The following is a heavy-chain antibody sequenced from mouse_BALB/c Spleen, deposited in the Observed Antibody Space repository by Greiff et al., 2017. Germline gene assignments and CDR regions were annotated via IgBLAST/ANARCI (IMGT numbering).Heavy chain of an antibody. CDR3: TPIYYGYDETY. CDR2: IDPETGGT. CDR1: GYTFTDYE. J-gene: IGHJ3*01. D-gene: IGHD2-2*01. V-gene: IGHV1-15*01. Sequence: QVQLQQSGAELVRPGASVTLSCKASGYTFTDYEMHWVKQTPVHGLEWIGAIDPETGGTAYNQKFKGKATLTADKSSSTAYMELRSLTSEDSAVYYCTPIYYGYDETYWGQGTLFTVSA.